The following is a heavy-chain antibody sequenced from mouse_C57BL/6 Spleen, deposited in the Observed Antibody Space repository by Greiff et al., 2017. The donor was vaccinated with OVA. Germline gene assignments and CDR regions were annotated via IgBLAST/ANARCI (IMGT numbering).Heavy chain of an antibody. CDR2: IYPRSGNT. J-gene: IGHJ2*01. CDR3: ARWDGDGYGYFDY. V-gene: IGHV1-81*01. CDR1: GYTFTSYG. D-gene: IGHD2-2*01. Sequence: QVQLKQSGAELARPGASVKLSCKASGYTFTSYGISWVKQRTGQGLEWIGEIYPRSGNTYYNEKFKGKATLTADKSSSTAYMELRSLTSEDSAVYFCARWDGDGYGYFDYWGQGTTLTVSS.